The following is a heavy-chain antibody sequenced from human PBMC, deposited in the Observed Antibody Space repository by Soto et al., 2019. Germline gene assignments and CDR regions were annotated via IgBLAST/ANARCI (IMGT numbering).Heavy chain of an antibody. CDR1: GFTFGDYA. Sequence: GGSLRLSCTASGFTFGDYAMSWFRQAPGKGLECVGFIRSKAYGGTTEYAASVKGRFTISRDDSKSIAYLQMNSLKTEDTAVYYCTRDTLCSSTSCYYYYYYMDVWGKGTTVTVSS. CDR3: TRDTLCSSTSCYYYYYYMDV. CDR2: IRSKAYGGTT. D-gene: IGHD2-2*01. V-gene: IGHV3-49*03. J-gene: IGHJ6*03.